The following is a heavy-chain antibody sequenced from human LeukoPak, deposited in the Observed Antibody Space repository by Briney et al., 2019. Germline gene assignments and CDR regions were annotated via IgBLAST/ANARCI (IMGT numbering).Heavy chain of an antibody. CDR2: INHSGST. D-gene: IGHD2-15*01. CDR1: GGSFSGYY. Sequence: PSETLSLTCAVYGGSFSGYYWSWIRQPPGKGLEWIGEINHSGSTNYNPSLKSRVTISVDTSKNQFSLKLSSVTAEDTAVYYCARSRSSGGPYYFDYWGQGTLVTVSS. J-gene: IGHJ4*02. CDR3: ARSRSSGGPYYFDY. V-gene: IGHV4-34*01.